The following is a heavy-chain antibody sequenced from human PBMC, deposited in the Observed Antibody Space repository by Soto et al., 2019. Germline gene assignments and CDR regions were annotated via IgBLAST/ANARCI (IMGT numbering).Heavy chain of an antibody. CDR1: GFTFSSYG. J-gene: IGHJ6*02. V-gene: IGHV3-33*01. CDR3: ARGCAVAGASNYGLDV. D-gene: IGHD2-15*01. CDR2: IWYDGSNK. Sequence: PGGSLRLSCAASGFTFSSYGMHWVRQAPGKGLEWVAVIWYDGSNKYYADSVKGRFTISRDNSKNTLYLQMNSVRAEDTAVYYCARGCAVAGASNYGLDVWGQGTTVTVSS.